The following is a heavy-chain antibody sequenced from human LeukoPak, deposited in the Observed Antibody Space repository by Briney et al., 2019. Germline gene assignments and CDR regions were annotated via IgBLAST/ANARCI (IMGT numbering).Heavy chain of an antibody. V-gene: IGHV3-30*03. CDR1: GFTFSSYG. D-gene: IGHD4-17*01. CDR3: ARGPPYGV. J-gene: IGHJ4*02. Sequence: PGGSLRLSCAASGFTFSSYGMHWVRQAPGKGPEWVAVISDDGSNEYYADSVKGRFTISRDNAKNSLYLQMNSLRDEDTAVYYCARGPPYGVWGQGTLVTVSS. CDR2: ISDDGSNE.